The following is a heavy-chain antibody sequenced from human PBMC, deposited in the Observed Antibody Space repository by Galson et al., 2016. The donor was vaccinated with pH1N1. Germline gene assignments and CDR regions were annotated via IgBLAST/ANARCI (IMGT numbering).Heavy chain of an antibody. Sequence: SVKVSCKASGYTFTSYDINWVRQATGQGLEWMGWMNPNSGNTGYAQKFQGRVTITTDASTTTFYMELSSLRSEDTAVYYCASSVPGEYYYNYYMDVWGAGTTVIVSS. CDR3: ASSVPGEYYYNYYMDV. CDR2: MNPNSGNT. V-gene: IGHV1-8*03. CDR1: GYTFTSYD. D-gene: IGHD2/OR15-2a*01. J-gene: IGHJ6*03.